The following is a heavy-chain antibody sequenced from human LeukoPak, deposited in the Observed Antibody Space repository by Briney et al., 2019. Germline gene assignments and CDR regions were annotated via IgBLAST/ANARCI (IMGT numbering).Heavy chain of an antibody. Sequence: SETLSLTCTVSGGSISSTSYYWGRIRQPPGKGLEWMGSIYYSGSTYYNPSLKSRLTISVDTSKNQFSLKLSSVTAADTAIYYCARDKGHYDVDYWGQGTLVTVSS. CDR1: GGSISSTSYY. J-gene: IGHJ4*02. CDR2: IYYSGST. V-gene: IGHV4-39*07. D-gene: IGHD3-16*01. CDR3: ARDKGHYDVDY.